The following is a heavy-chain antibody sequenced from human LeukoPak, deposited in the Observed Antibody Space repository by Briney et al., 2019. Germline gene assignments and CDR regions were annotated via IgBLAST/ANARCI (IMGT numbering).Heavy chain of an antibody. Sequence: GGSLRLSCAASGFTFSSYWMNWVRQASGKGLEWVASIKQDESEKYYVDSVKGRFTISRDNAKNSVYLQMNSLRVEDTAVYYCAGAWSRVDGFDIWGQGTMVTVSS. D-gene: IGHD2-8*02. CDR2: IKQDESEK. J-gene: IGHJ3*02. CDR1: GFTFSSYW. CDR3: AGAWSRVDGFDI. V-gene: IGHV3-7*01.